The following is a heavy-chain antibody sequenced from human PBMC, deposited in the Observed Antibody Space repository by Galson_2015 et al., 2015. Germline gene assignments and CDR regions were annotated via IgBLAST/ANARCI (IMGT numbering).Heavy chain of an antibody. Sequence: SVRVSCEASGLTFSSYSMNWVRQAPGKGLEWVGNIRQDGNEQYYADSVKGRFTIFRDNAKNLLYLQMNNLRAEDTAVYYCARGVPSPDWGQGTLVTVSS. CDR3: ARGVPSPD. D-gene: IGHD4/OR15-4a*01. J-gene: IGHJ4*02. CDR2: IRQDGNEQ. CDR1: GLTFSSYS. V-gene: IGHV3-7*01.